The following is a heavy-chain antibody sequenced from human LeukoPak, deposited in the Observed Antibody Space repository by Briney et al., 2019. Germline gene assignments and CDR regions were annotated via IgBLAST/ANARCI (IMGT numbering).Heavy chain of an antibody. V-gene: IGHV4-34*01. D-gene: IGHD2-2*01. CDR1: GGSFSGYY. Sequence: PSETLSLTCAVYGGSFSGYYWSWIRQPPGKGLEWIGEINHSGSTNYNPTLKSRVTISVDTSKNQFSLKLSSVTAADTAVYYCAGTEDIVVPTCFDYWGQGTLVTVSS. CDR2: INHSGST. CDR3: AGTEDIVVPTCFDY. J-gene: IGHJ4*02.